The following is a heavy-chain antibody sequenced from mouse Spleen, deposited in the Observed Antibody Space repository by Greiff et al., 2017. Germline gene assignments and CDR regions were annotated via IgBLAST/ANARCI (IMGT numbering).Heavy chain of an antibody. J-gene: IGHJ4*01. CDR1: GYTFTSYW. V-gene: IGHV1S22*01. CDR2: IYPGSGST. Sequence: LQQPGSELVRPGASVKLSCKASGYTFTSYWMHWVKQRPGQGLEWIGNIYPGSGSTNYDEKFKSKATLTVDTSSSTAYMQLSSLTSEDSAVYYCTTSLLRLRGAMDYWGQGTSVTVSS. D-gene: IGHD1-2*01. CDR3: TTSLLRLRGAMDY.